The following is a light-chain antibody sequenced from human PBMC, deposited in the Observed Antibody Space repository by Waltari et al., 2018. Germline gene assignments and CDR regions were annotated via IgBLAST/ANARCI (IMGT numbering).Light chain of an antibody. CDR2: DAS. V-gene: IGKV3-11*01. CDR3: QQRVT. CDR1: QSSSY. J-gene: IGKJ3*01. Sequence: EIVLTQSPATLSLSPGERATLSCRTSQSSSYLAWYQHKPGQAPRLLIYDASNRATGIPARFSGSGSGTDFTLTISSLEPDDFAVYYCQQRVTFGPGTKVD.